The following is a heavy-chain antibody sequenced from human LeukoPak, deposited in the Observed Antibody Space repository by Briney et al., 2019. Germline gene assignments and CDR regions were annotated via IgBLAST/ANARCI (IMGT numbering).Heavy chain of an antibody. CDR3: ARYDSSGNLFDP. V-gene: IGHV1-2*02. Sequence: ASVKVSCKASGGTFSSYAISWVRQAPGQGLEWMGWINPNTGDPNYAQKFQGRVTMTRDTSISTAYMDLRSLRSDDTAFYYCARYDSSGNLFDPWGQGTLVTVSS. D-gene: IGHD3-22*01. J-gene: IGHJ5*02. CDR1: GGTFSSYA. CDR2: INPNTGDP.